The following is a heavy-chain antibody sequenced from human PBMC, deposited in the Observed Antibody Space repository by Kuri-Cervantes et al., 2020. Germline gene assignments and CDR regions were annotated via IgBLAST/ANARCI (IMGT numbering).Heavy chain of an antibody. CDR1: GFTFSSYG. D-gene: IGHD3-22*01. V-gene: IGHV3-33*01. CDR2: IWYDGSNK. J-gene: IGHJ1*01. CDR3: ARAHYYDSSGYLFQH. Sequence: GESLKISCAASGFTFSSYGMHWVRQAPGKGLEWVAVIWYDGSNKYYADSVKGRFTISRDNSKNTLYLQMNSLRAEDTAVYYCARAHYYDSSGYLFQHWGQGTLVTVSS.